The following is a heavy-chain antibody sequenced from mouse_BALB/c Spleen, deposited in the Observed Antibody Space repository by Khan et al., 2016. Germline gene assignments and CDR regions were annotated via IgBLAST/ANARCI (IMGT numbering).Heavy chain of an antibody. CDR3: ARSGLPSITTGCCAY. Sequence: LVKTGASVKISCKASGYSFTGYYMHWVKQSHGKSLEWIGYISCYNGATSYNQKFQGKATFTVDTSSSTAYMQFNSLTSEDSAVYYCARSGLPSITTGCCAYWGQGTLVTVSA. D-gene: IGHD1-2*01. V-gene: IGHV1S34*01. CDR2: ISCYNGAT. J-gene: IGHJ3*01. CDR1: GYSFTGYY.